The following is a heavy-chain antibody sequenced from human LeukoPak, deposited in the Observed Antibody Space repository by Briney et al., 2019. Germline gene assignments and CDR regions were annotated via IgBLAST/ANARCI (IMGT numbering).Heavy chain of an antibody. D-gene: IGHD6-19*01. CDR2: IYYSGST. V-gene: IGHV4-39*01. CDR1: GGSTSSSSYY. Sequence: PSETLSLTCTVSGGSTSSSSYYWGWIRQPPGKGLEWIGSIYYSGSTYYNPSLKSRVTISVDTSKNQFSLKLSSVTAADTAVYYCARHLRPGSSGWFPYYYYYGMDVWGQGTTVTVSS. J-gene: IGHJ6*02. CDR3: ARHLRPGSSGWFPYYYYYGMDV.